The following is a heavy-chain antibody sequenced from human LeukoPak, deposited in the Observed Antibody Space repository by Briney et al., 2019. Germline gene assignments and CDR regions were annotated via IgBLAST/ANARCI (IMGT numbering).Heavy chain of an antibody. CDR2: IIPIFGTA. D-gene: IGHD3-22*01. CDR1: GGTFSSYA. Sequence: SVKVSCKASGGTFSSYAISWVRQAPGQGLEWMGGIIPIFGTANYAQKFQGRVTITADESTSTAYMELSSLRSEDTAVYYCARIRLYYDSSGRGYYFDYWGQGTLVTVSS. CDR3: ARIRLYYDSSGRGYYFDY. V-gene: IGHV1-69*13. J-gene: IGHJ4*02.